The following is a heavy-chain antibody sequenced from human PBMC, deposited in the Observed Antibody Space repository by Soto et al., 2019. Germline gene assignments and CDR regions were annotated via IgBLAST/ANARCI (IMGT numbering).Heavy chain of an antibody. CDR3: ARVRTGVYGSGSTSPRFYYGMDV. V-gene: IGHV1-69*12. CDR2: IIPVFDST. Sequence: QVQLEQSGAEVKQPGSSVKVSCKASGGNFQTYAFTWVRQAPGQGLEWMGGIIPVFDSTTSAQKFQGRVTMTAEESNNSVYMEPSSLRSEDTTIYYCARVRTGVYGSGSTSPRFYYGMDVWGQGTAVTVSS. D-gene: IGHD3-10*01. J-gene: IGHJ6*02. CDR1: GGNFQTYA.